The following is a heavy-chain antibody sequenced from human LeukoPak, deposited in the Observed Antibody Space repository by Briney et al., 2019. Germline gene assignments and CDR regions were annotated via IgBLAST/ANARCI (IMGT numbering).Heavy chain of an antibody. V-gene: IGHV4-4*07. CDR2: IYASGST. CDR1: GGSIRSYY. D-gene: IGHD3-22*01. J-gene: IGHJ4*02. CDR3: ARQPYYYDSSGYYYFDY. Sequence: SETLSLTCTVSGGSIRSYYWSWIRQPAGGGLQWIGRIYASGSTTYNPTLKSRVTMSLDTSKTQFSLRLTSVTAADTAVYYCARQPYYYDSSGYYYFDYWGQGTLVTVSS.